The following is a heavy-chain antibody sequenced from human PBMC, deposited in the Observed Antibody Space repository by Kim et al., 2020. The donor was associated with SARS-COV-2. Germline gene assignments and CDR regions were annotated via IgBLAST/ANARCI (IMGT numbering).Heavy chain of an antibody. Sequence: DGETIYAQKFQGRVTMTEDTSTDTAYMELSSLRSEDTAVYYCATFHGAVSWGQGTLVTVSS. CDR3: ATFHGAVS. CDR2: DGET. J-gene: IGHJ5*02. V-gene: IGHV1-24*01.